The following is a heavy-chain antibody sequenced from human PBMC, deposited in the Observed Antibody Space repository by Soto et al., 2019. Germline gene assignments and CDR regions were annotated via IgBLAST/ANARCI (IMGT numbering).Heavy chain of an antibody. CDR1: GGTFSSYA. J-gene: IGHJ4*02. Sequence: QVQLVQSGAEVKKPGSSVKVSCKASGGTFSSYAISWVRQAPGQGLEWMGGIIPIFGTANYAQKFQCRVTITADEATSTAYMELSSLRSEDTAVYYWARGAYCGGDCYLGFDYWGQGTLVTVSS. V-gene: IGHV1-69*01. D-gene: IGHD2-21*02. CDR2: IIPIFGTA. CDR3: ARGAYCGGDCYLGFDY.